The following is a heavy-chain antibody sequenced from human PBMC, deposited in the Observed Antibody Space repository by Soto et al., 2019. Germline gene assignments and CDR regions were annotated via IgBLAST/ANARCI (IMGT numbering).Heavy chain of an antibody. CDR2: FDPEDGET. Sequence: ASVKVSCKVSGYTLTELSMHWVRQAPGKGLEWMGGFDPEDGETIYAQKFQGRVTMTEDTSTDTAYMELSSLRSEDTAVYYCATLSREGIVVVTDNYWGQGTLVTVSS. D-gene: IGHD3-22*01. CDR1: GYTLTELS. J-gene: IGHJ4*02. CDR3: ATLSREGIVVVTDNY. V-gene: IGHV1-24*01.